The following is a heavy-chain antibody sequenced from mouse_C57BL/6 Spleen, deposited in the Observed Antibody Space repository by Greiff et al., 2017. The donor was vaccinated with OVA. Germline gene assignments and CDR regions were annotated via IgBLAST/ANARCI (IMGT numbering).Heavy chain of an antibody. CDR1: GYTFTDYE. D-gene: IGHD1-2*01. CDR2: IDPETGGT. J-gene: IGHJ3*01. V-gene: IGHV1-15*01. Sequence: QVQLQQSGAELVRPGASVTLSCKASGYTFTDYEMHWVKQTPVHGLEWIGAIDPETGGTAYNQKFKGKAILTADKSSSTAYMELRSLTSEASAVYYCTRALITTGAYWGQGTLVTVSA. CDR3: TRALITTGAY.